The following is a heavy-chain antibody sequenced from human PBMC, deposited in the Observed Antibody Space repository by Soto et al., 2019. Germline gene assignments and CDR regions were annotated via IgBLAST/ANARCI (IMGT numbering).Heavy chain of an antibody. Sequence: QVQLVQSGAEVKKPGSSVKVSCKASGGTFSSYTISWVRQAPGQGLEWMGRIIPILGIANYAQKFQGRVTIPEDKSTSTAYMELSSLRSEDTAVYYCARAPHFGVVKKGGWYFDLWGRGTLVTDSS. D-gene: IGHD3-3*01. CDR1: GGTFSSYT. J-gene: IGHJ2*01. CDR3: ARAPHFGVVKKGGWYFDL. V-gene: IGHV1-69*02. CDR2: IIPILGIA.